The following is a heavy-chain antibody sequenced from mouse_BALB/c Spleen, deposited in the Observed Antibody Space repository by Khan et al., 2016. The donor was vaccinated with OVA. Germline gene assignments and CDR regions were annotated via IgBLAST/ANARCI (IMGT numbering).Heavy chain of an antibody. CDR1: GYSFTGYF. CDR3: ARIYGSDFDY. J-gene: IGHJ2*01. CDR2: INPHIGET. Sequence: VQLKASGPELVKPGASVKISCKASGYSFTGYFMNWVMQSHGKSLEWIGRINPHIGETFYNQKFKGKATLTVDESSSTAHMELRSLASEDSAVYYCARIYGSDFDYWGQGTTLTVSS. V-gene: IGHV1-20*02. D-gene: IGHD1-1*01.